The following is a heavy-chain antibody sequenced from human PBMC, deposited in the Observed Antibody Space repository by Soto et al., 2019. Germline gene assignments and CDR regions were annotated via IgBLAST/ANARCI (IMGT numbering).Heavy chain of an antibody. D-gene: IGHD3-22*01. V-gene: IGHV3-30*18. Sequence: GGSLRLSCAASGFTFSSYGMHWVRQAPGKGLEWVAVISYDGSNKYYADSVKGRFTISRDNSKNTLYLQMNSLRAEDTAVYYCAKDPGVTMIYYAFDIWGQGTMVTVSS. CDR3: AKDPGVTMIYYAFDI. CDR1: GFTFSSYG. CDR2: ISYDGSNK. J-gene: IGHJ3*02.